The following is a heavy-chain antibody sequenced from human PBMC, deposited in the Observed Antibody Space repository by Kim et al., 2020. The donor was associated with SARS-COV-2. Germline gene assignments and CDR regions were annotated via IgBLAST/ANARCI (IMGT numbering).Heavy chain of an antibody. CDR1: GYTFTSYG. J-gene: IGHJ2*01. V-gene: IGHV1-18*04. D-gene: IGHD3-10*01. CDR3: VTSPYGSGSPSWYFDL. Sequence: ASVKVSCKASGYTFTSYGISWVRQAPGQGLEWMGWISAYNGNTNYAQKLQGRVTMTTDTSTSTAYMELRSLRSDDTAVYYCVTSPYGSGSPSWYFDLWGRGTLVTVSS. CDR2: ISAYNGNT.